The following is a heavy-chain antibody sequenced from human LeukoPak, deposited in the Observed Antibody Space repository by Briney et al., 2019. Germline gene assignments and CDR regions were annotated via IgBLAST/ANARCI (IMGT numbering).Heavy chain of an antibody. CDR1: GFTFTTYA. V-gene: IGHV3-23*01. D-gene: IGHD6-13*01. CDR3: AKRGHYSINWYHYFDY. J-gene: IGHJ4*02. CDR2: ISGNGRTT. Sequence: GGSLRLSCAASGFTFTTYAMTWVRQAPGKGLEWVSAISGNGRTTYYADSVKGRFTISRDNSKNTLYLQMSSLRAEDTAVYYCAKRGHYSINWYHYFDYWGQGTLVTVSS.